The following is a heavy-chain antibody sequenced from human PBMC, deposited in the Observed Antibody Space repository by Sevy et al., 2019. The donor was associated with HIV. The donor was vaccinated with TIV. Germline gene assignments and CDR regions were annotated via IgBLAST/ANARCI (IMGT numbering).Heavy chain of an antibody. CDR3: ARDHGGVQDWYFDL. CDR1: GFTVSINY. V-gene: IGHV3-53*01. CDR2: IYTGGST. J-gene: IGHJ2*01. Sequence: GGSLRLSCAASGFTVSINYMSWVRQSPGKGLEWVSVIYTGGSTYYVDSVEGRFTMSRDDSKNTVYLEMNNLSAEDTAIYYCARDHGGVQDWYFDLWGRGTLVTVSS. D-gene: IGHD2-8*02.